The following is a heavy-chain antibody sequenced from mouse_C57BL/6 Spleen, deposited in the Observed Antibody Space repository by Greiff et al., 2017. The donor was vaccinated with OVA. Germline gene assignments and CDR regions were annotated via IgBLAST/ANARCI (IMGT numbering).Heavy chain of an antibody. CDR3: ARRGIYYDYDEVDY. J-gene: IGHJ2*01. CDR1: GYTFTSYG. V-gene: IGHV1-81*01. D-gene: IGHD2-4*01. CDR2: IYPRSGNT. Sequence: QVQLKQSGAELARPGASVKLSCKASGYTFTSYGISWVKQRTGQGLEWIGEIYPRSGNTYYNEKFKGKATLTADKSSSTAYMELRSLTSEDSAVYFCARRGIYYDYDEVDYWGQGTTLTVSS.